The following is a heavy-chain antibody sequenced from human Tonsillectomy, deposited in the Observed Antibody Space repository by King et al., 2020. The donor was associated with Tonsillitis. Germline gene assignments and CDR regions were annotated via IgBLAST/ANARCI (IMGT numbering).Heavy chain of an antibody. Sequence: VQLVESGGGLVQPGGSLRLSCAASGLTFKTYAMTWVRQAPGKGLEWVSAISGSGGSTYYADYVRGRFTISRENSKNTLYLQMNSLRVEDTAIYYCAMMELAGGNYFDYWGQGTLVTVSS. CDR2: ISGSGGST. CDR1: GLTFKTYA. CDR3: AMMELAGGNYFDY. D-gene: IGHD1-1*01. V-gene: IGHV3-23*04. J-gene: IGHJ4*02.